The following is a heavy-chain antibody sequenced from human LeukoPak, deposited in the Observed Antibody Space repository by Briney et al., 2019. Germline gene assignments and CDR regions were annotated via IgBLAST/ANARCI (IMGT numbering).Heavy chain of an antibody. CDR1: GGSISTYY. J-gene: IGHJ1*01. Sequence: SETLSLTCTVSGGSISTYYWNWIRQPPGKGLEWIGYIYHSGSTNYNPSLQSRVTISVDTSKNQFSLNLDSATAADTAVYYCARGGAARLHFQNWGQGTLVTVSS. CDR3: ARGGAARLHFQN. CDR2: IYHSGST. V-gene: IGHV4-59*01. D-gene: IGHD6-6*01.